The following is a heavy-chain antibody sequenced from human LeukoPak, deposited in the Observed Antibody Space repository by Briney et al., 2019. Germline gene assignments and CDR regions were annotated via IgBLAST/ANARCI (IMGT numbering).Heavy chain of an antibody. V-gene: IGHV3-64D*06. Sequence: GGSLRLSCSASGFTFSSYAMHWVRQAPGKGLEYVSAISSNGGSTYYADSVKGRFTISRDNSKNTLNLQMSSLRAEDTAVYYCVKTRDDSSGYYYFDYWGQGTLVTVSS. J-gene: IGHJ4*02. CDR2: ISSNGGST. D-gene: IGHD3-22*01. CDR1: GFTFSSYA. CDR3: VKTRDDSSGYYYFDY.